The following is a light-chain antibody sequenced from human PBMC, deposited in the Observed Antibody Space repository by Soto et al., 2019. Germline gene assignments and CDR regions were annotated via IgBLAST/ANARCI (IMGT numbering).Light chain of an antibody. V-gene: IGKV3-15*01. CDR1: QSISSD. CDR3: QQYHDWPPIT. Sequence: EVVMTQSPGTLSLSAGERATVSCRASQSISSDLAWYQQKPGQAPRLLIYGASTRATDIPARFSGGGSGTEFTLTISSLQSEDSAIYYCQQYHDWPPITFGPGTKVHIK. CDR2: GAS. J-gene: IGKJ3*01.